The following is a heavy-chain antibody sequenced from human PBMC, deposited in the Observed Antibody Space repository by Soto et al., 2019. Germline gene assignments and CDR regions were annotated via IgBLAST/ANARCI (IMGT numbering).Heavy chain of an antibody. Sequence: QVQLVQSGAEVKKPGSSVKVSCKASGGTFSSYAISWVRPAPGQGLAWMGGTIPIFGTANYAQKFQGRVTITADEYTSTAYRELSSLRSEDTAVYYCATYRRTREYYYYGMDVWGQGTTVTVS. CDR3: ATYRRTREYYYYGMDV. J-gene: IGHJ6*02. CDR2: TIPIFGTA. D-gene: IGHD1-1*01. CDR1: GGTFSSYA. V-gene: IGHV1-69*01.